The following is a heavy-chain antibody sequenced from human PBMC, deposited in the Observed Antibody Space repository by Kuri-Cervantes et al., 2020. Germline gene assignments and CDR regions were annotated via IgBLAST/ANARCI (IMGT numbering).Heavy chain of an antibody. V-gene: IGHV1-8*02. CDR2: MNPNSGNT. CDR1: GYTFTSYG. CDR3: ARGDCSGGSCYSNGNDY. D-gene: IGHD2-15*01. Sequence: ASVKVSCKASGYTFTSYGISWVRQAPGQGLEWMGWMNPNSGNTGYAQKFQGRVTMTRNTSISTAYMELSSLRSEDTAVYYCARGDCSGGSCYSNGNDYWGQGTLVTVSS. J-gene: IGHJ4*02.